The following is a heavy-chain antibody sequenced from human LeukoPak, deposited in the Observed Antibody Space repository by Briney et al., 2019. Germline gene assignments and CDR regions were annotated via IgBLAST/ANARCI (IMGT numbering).Heavy chain of an antibody. J-gene: IGHJ3*02. V-gene: IGHV4-38-2*02. Sequence: SETLSLTCTVSGGSSSGYYWGWIRQSPEKGLEWIGSIYHSGATYYNPSLKSRVTISVDTSKNQFSLKVTSVTAADTAVYYCARMLKTYYYDSSGYAFDIWGQGTMVTVSS. CDR3: ARMLKTYYYDSSGYAFDI. CDR1: GGSSSGYY. D-gene: IGHD3-22*01. CDR2: IYHSGAT.